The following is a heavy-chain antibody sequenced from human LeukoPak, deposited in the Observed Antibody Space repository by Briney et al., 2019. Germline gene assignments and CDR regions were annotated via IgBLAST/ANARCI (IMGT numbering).Heavy chain of an antibody. Sequence: PGGSLRLSCAASGFTFSNYAMSWVRQAPGKGLEWVSAISGSGGNTYYADSVKGRFTISRDNSKNTLYLQMNGLRAEDTAVYYCARAPGYSSGWTGRDYFDYWGQGTLVTVSS. D-gene: IGHD6-19*01. CDR1: GFTFSNYA. CDR2: ISGSGGNT. J-gene: IGHJ4*02. CDR3: ARAPGYSSGWTGRDYFDY. V-gene: IGHV3-23*01.